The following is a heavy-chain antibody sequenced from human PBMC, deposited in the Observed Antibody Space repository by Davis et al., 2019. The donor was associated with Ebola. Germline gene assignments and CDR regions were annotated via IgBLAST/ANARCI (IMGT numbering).Heavy chain of an antibody. Sequence: GGSLRLSCAASGFTFRNYWMSWVRLAPGRGLEWVANIKQDGSEKYYVDSVKGRVTISRDNANNSFSLQMNNLRAEDTAVYYCARVDFGYNYDTSGSGVFDFWGQGTTVTVSS. CDR1: GFTFRNYW. CDR3: ARVDFGYNYDTSGSGVFDF. V-gene: IGHV3-7*03. D-gene: IGHD3-22*01. CDR2: IKQDGSEK. J-gene: IGHJ3*01.